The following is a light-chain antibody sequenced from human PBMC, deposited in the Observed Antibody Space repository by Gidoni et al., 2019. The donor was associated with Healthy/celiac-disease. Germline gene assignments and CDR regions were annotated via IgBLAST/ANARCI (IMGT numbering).Light chain of an antibody. CDR3: QQRSNWPKLT. V-gene: IGKV3-11*01. J-gene: IGKJ4*01. Sequence: EIVLTQSPDTLALSPGERATLSCRASQSVSSYLAWYKQKPGQAPRLLIYDASNRATGIPARFSGSGSGTDFTLTISSLEPEDFAVYYCQQRSNWPKLTFGGGTKVEIK. CDR1: QSVSSY. CDR2: DAS.